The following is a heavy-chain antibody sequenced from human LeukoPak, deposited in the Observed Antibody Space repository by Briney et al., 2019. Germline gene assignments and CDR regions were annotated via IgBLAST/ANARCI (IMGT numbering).Heavy chain of an antibody. D-gene: IGHD3-10*01. CDR1: GGSISSYY. CDR3: AREDYYGSGSYYY. V-gene: IGHV4-59*01. J-gene: IGHJ4*02. CDR2: IYYSGST. Sequence: SETLSLTCTVSGGSISSYYWSWIRQPPGKGLEWIGYIYYSGSTNYNPSLKSRVTISVDTSKNQFSPKLSSVTAADTAVYYCAREDYYGSGSYYYWGQGTLVTVSS.